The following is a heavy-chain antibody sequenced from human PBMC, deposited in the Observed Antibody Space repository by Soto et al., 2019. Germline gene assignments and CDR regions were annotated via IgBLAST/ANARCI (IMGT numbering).Heavy chain of an antibody. Sequence: ASVKVSCKASGYTFTSYDINWGRQATGQGLEWMGWMNPNSGNTGYAQKFQGRVTMTRNTSISTAYMELSSLRSEDTAVYYCARGPPFLVMVRGVIGWFDPWGQGTLVTVSS. CDR1: GYTFTSYD. CDR2: MNPNSGNT. J-gene: IGHJ5*02. D-gene: IGHD3-10*01. CDR3: ARGPPFLVMVRGVIGWFDP. V-gene: IGHV1-8*01.